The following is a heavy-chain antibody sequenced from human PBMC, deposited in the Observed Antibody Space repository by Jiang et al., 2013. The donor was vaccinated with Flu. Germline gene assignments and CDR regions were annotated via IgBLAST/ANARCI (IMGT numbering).Heavy chain of an antibody. Sequence: LLKPSETLSLTCAVYGGSFSGYYWSWIRQPPGKGLEWIGEINHSGSTNYNPSLKSRVTISVDTSKNQFSLKLSSVTAADTAVYYCARGSVLSAVPFNYYDSSGYYYPIDYWGQGTLVTVSS. J-gene: IGHJ4*02. CDR2: INHSGST. CDR1: GGSFSGYY. CDR3: ARGSVLSAVPFNYYDSSGYYYPIDY. D-gene: IGHD3-22*01. V-gene: IGHV4-34*01.